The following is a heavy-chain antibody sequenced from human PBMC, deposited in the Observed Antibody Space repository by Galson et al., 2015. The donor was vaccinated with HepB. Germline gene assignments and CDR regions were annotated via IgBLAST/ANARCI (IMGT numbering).Heavy chain of an antibody. CDR2: ITPSGDNT. CDR1: GFPFGYYA. D-gene: IGHD6-19*01. V-gene: IGHV3-23*01. CDR3: AKVFPEKTDGWYRQALYYFDS. J-gene: IGHJ4*01. Sequence: SLRLSCAASGFPFGYYAMTWVRQAPGKGLEWVSAITPSGDNTYSADSLKGRFTLSRDNSKNTVFLQMNSLRADDTAIYFCAKVFPEKTDGWYRQALYYFDSWGHGTRVTVSS.